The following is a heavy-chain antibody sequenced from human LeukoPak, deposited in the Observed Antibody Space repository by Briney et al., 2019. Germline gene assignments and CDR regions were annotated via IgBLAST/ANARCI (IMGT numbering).Heavy chain of an antibody. J-gene: IGHJ4*02. D-gene: IGHD2/OR15-2a*01. Sequence: GGSLRLSCADSGFNLSSYSMNWVRQAPGKGLEWVSPISSSSSYIYYADSVKGRFTISRDNAKNSLYLQMNSLRAEDTAVYYCARGTVSFFFFDYWGQGTLVTVSS. V-gene: IGHV3-21*01. CDR2: ISSSSSYI. CDR1: GFNLSSYS. CDR3: ARGTVSFFFFDY.